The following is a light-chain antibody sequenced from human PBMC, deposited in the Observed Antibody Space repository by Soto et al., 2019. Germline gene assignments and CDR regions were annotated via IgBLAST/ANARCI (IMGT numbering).Light chain of an antibody. CDR1: QSISSSH. V-gene: IGKV3-20*01. J-gene: IGKJ2*01. CDR2: DAS. Sequence: EVVLTQSPGTLSLSPGEGATLSCRASQSISSSHLAWYQQKPGQAPRLLIYDASSRAAGIPDRFSGSGSGTDFTLTISRLEPEDFAVYYCQHYDNSPPMYTFGQGTKLEIK. CDR3: QHYDNSPPMYT.